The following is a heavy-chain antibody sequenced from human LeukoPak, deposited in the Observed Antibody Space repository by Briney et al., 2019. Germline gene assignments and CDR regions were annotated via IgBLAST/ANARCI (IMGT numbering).Heavy chain of an antibody. J-gene: IGHJ4*02. Sequence: ASETLSLTCAVYGGSFSGYYWSWIRQPPGKGLEWIGEINHSGSTNYNPSLKSRVTISVDTSKKQFSLKLSSVTAADTAVYYCATQNYYGSGSSVDYWGQGTLVTVSS. CDR3: ATQNYYGSGSSVDY. D-gene: IGHD3-10*01. V-gene: IGHV4-34*01. CDR1: GGSFSGYY. CDR2: INHSGST.